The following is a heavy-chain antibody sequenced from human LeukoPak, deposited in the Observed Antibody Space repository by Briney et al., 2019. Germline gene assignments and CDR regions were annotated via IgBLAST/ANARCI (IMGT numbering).Heavy chain of an antibody. CDR1: GYTFTSYG. CDR3: ARDRSSIPYYDILTGYSGLDY. J-gene: IGHJ4*02. Sequence: GASVKVSCKASGYTFTSYGISWVRQAPGQGLEWMGWISACNGNTNYAQKLQGRVTMTTDTSTSTAYMELRSLRSDDTAVYYCARDRSSIPYYDILTGYSGLDYWGQGTLVTVSS. CDR2: ISACNGNT. D-gene: IGHD3-9*01. V-gene: IGHV1-18*01.